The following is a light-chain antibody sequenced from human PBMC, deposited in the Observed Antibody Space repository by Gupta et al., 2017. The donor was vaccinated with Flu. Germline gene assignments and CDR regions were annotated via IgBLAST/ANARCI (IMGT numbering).Light chain of an antibody. CDR1: SLSSQW. CDR3: QSTDTSGSSVI. V-gene: IGLV3-25*02. J-gene: IGLJ2*01. CDR2: KGN. Sequence: SDVLPQPPSVSVSAGQTARISCSGTSLSSQWGHWHQQKPGQAPILLLYKGNQRPSGIPERFSGSYSGTTVTLTISEVQAEDEADYHCQSTDTSGSSVIFGAGTKLTVL.